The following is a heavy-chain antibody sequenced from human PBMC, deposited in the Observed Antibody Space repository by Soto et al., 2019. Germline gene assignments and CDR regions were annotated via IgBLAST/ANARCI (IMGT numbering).Heavy chain of an antibody. Sequence: VSAGTTSRCGYFWCWLRQHKGKGLEWIGYIYYSGSTYYNPSLKSRVTISVDTSKNQFSLKLSSVTAAETAVYYCASFVFRCSPHQRDLNSFPTRRSSDL. CDR3: ASFVFRCSPHQRDLNSFPTRRSSDL. J-gene: IGHJ2*01. CDR1: AGTTSRCGYF. V-gene: IGHV4-31*02. CDR2: IYYSGST. D-gene: IGHD2-2*01.